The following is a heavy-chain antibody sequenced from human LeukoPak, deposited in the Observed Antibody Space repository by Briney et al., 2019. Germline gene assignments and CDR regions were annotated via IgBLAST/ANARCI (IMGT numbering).Heavy chain of an antibody. J-gene: IGHJ4*02. V-gene: IGHV3-7*01. D-gene: IGHD5-24*01. CDR1: GFTFSSYW. CDR3: ARRYMATSAEDFDY. Sequence: PGGSLRLSCAASGFTFSSYWMSWVRQAPGKGLEWVANIKQDGSEKYYVDSVKGRFTIFRDNAKNSVYLQMNSLRAEDAAVYYCARRYMATSAEDFDYWGQGTLVTVSS. CDR2: IKQDGSEK.